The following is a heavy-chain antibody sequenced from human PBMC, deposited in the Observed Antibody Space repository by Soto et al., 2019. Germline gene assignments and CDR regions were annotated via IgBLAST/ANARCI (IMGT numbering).Heavy chain of an antibody. J-gene: IGHJ5*02. D-gene: IGHD6-13*01. CDR2: IIPIFGTA. CDR3: ATIAAAPRNWFDP. Sequence: VKVSCKASGGTFSSYAISWVRQAPGQGLEWMGGIIPIFGTANYAQKFQGRVTITADESTSTAYMELSSLRSEDTAVYYCATIAAAPRNWFDPWGQGTLVTVSS. V-gene: IGHV1-69*13. CDR1: GGTFSSYA.